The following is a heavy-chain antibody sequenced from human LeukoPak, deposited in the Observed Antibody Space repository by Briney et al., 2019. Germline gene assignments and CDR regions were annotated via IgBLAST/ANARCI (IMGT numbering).Heavy chain of an antibody. Sequence: SETLSLTCTVSGGSISSSSYYWGWIRQPPGKGLEWIGSIYYSGSTYYNPSLKSRVTISVDTSKNQFSLKLSSVTAADTAVYYCAILPVTYYYGSGSSHVDYWGQGTLVTVSS. V-gene: IGHV4-39*07. CDR3: AILPVTYYYGSGSSHVDY. CDR2: IYYSGST. J-gene: IGHJ4*02. D-gene: IGHD3-10*01. CDR1: GGSISSSSYY.